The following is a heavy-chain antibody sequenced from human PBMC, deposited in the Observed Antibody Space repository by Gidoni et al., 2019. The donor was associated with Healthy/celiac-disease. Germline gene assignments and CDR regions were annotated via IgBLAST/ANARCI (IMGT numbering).Heavy chain of an antibody. CDR1: GGSFSGYY. CDR2: IHHSGST. V-gene: IGHV4-34*01. CDR3: ATQNFGYAFDI. Sequence: QVQLQQWGAGLLMPSETLSLTCAVYGGSFSGYYWSWIRQPPGKGLEWIGDIHHSGSTNYNPSLKSRVTISVDTSKNQFSLKLSSVTAADTAVYYCATQNFGYAFDIWGQGTMVTVSS. J-gene: IGHJ3*02. D-gene: IGHD3-10*01.